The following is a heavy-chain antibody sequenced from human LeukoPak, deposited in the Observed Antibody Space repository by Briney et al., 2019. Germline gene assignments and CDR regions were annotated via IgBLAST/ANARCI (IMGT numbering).Heavy chain of an antibody. CDR3: VRETYGVLDY. V-gene: IGHV4-39*07. CDR2: IYYSGST. J-gene: IGHJ4*02. CDR1: GGSISSSSYY. Sequence: SETLSLTCTVSGGSISSSSYYWGWIRQPPGKGLEWIGSIYYSGSTYYNPSLKSRVTISVDTSKNQFSLKLSSVTAADTAVYYCVRETYGVLDYWGQGTLVTVSS. D-gene: IGHD4-17*01.